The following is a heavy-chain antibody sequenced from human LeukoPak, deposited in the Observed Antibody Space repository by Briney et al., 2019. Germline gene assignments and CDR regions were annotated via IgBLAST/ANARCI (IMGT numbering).Heavy chain of an antibody. CDR2: ISWNSGSI. D-gene: IGHD3-3*01. Sequence: GGSLRLSCAVSGFTFNDFAMHWVRQTPGKGLEWVSGISWNSGSIGYADSVKGRFTISRDNGKNALYLEMNSLRAEDTALYYCVKEGAILGVPATRGGMDVGGQGTTVTVSS. CDR1: GFTFNDFA. V-gene: IGHV3-9*01. J-gene: IGHJ6*02. CDR3: VKEGAILGVPATRGGMDV.